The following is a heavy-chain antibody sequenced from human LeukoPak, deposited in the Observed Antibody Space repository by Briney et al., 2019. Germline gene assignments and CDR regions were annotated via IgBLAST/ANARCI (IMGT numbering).Heavy chain of an antibody. D-gene: IGHD3-9*01. CDR3: ARIRCGHSGSVCYNL. CDR2: ISHTEGT. J-gene: IGHJ4*02. Sequence: PSETLSLTCGVFGVSINDYYWSWIRQSPGKGLEWIGEISHTEGTRYNPSLESRVTMSVGTSENQLSLKLIFVTAADTAVYYCARIRCGHSGSVCYNLWVLGTLVTVSS. CDR1: GVSINDYY. V-gene: IGHV4-34*01.